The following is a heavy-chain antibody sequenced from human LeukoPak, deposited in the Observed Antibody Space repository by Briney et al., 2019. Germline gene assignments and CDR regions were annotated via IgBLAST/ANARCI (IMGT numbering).Heavy chain of an antibody. J-gene: IGHJ3*02. Sequence: ASVKVSCKVSGYTFTDYYMHWVQQAPGKGLEWMGLVDPEDGETIYAEKFQGRVTITADTSTDTAYMELSSLRSEDTAVYYCALVRATLGGAFDIWGQGTMVTVSS. CDR2: VDPEDGET. V-gene: IGHV1-69-2*01. CDR3: ALVRATLGGAFDI. CDR1: GYTFTDYY. D-gene: IGHD1-26*01.